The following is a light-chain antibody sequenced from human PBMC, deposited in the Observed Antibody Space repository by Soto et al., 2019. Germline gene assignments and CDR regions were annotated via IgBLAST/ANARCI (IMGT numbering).Light chain of an antibody. CDR2: GAS. CDR1: QRVNSS. J-gene: IGKJ5*01. CDR3: QQRSNWPPLT. V-gene: IGKV3-11*01. Sequence: EIVLTQSQATLSLSQGERATLSCRPSQRVNSSLAWYQHKPGQAPRLLIYGASNRATGIPARFSGSGSGTDFTLTISSLEPEDFAVYYCQQRSNWPPLTFGQGTRLEIK.